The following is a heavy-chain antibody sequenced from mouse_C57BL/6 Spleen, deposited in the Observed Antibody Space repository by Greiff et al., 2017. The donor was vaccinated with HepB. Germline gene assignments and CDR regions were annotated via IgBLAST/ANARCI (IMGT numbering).Heavy chain of an antibody. D-gene: IGHD2-3*01. J-gene: IGHJ3*01. Sequence: VQLQQSVAELVRPGASVKLSCTASGFNIKNTYMHWVKQRPGQGLEWIGRIDPANGNTKYAPKFQGKATITADTSSNTAYLQLSSLTSEDTAIYYGASCDGYYPPWFAYWGQGTLVTVSA. CDR3: ASCDGYYPPWFAY. CDR2: IDPANGNT. V-gene: IGHV14-3*01. CDR1: GFNIKNTY.